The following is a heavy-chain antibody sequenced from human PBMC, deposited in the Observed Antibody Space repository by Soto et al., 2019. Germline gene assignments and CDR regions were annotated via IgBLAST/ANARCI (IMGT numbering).Heavy chain of an antibody. CDR1: GYTFTDYW. D-gene: IGHD4-4*01. J-gene: IGHJ6*02. V-gene: IGHV5-51*01. CDR3: ARQSSNVRYYDSAMDG. CDR2: IYPGDSDT. Sequence: GESLKISCKGSGYTFTDYWIGWVRQLPGKGLEWIGIIYPGDSDTRYSPSFQGHVTITVDKYNSTPYLQWNTLKASDTAMYYCARQSSNVRYYDSAMDGWGQGNKVTVSS.